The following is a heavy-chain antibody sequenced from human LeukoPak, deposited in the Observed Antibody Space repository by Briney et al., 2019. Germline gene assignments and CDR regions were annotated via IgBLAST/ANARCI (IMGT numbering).Heavy chain of an antibody. CDR2: MNPNSGNT. V-gene: IGHV1-8*01. Sequence: ASVKVSCKASGYTFTSYDINWVRQAPGQGLEWMGWMNPNSGNTGYAQKFQGRVTMTRDTSINTAYMELNTLISEDTAVYCCTRESLYVPRWFDPWGQGTLVTVSS. D-gene: IGHD5/OR15-5a*01. J-gene: IGHJ5*02. CDR1: GYTFTSYD. CDR3: TRESLYVPRWFDP.